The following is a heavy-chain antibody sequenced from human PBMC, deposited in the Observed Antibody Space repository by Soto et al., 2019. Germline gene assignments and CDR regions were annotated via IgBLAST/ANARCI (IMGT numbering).Heavy chain of an antibody. CDR2: IYYSGST. J-gene: IGHJ4*02. D-gene: IGHD3-3*01. V-gene: IGHV4-39*01. CDR1: GGSISSSSYY. Sequence: SETLSLTCTVSGGSISSSSYYWGWIRQPPGKGLEWIGSIYYSGSTYYNPSLKSRVTISVDTSKNQFSLKLSSVTAADTAVYYCARTPYRAYYDFWSGYFPGYWGQGTLVTVSS. CDR3: ARTPYRAYYDFWSGYFPGY.